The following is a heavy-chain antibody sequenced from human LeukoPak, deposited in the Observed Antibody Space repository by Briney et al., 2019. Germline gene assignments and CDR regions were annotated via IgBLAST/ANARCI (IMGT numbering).Heavy chain of an antibody. J-gene: IGHJ4*02. Sequence: GGSLRLSCAASGFTFSSYAMHWVRQAPGQGLEWMGWINPNSGGTNYAQKFQGRVTMTRDTSISTAYMELSRLRSDDTAVYYCARGSPLVTDSSGSFDYWGQGTLVTVSS. CDR3: ARGSPLVTDSSGSFDY. D-gene: IGHD3-22*01. CDR1: GFTFSSYA. V-gene: IGHV1-2*02. CDR2: INPNSGGT.